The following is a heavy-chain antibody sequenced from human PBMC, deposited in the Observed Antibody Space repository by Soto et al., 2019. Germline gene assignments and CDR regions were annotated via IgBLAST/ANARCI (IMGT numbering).Heavy chain of an antibody. V-gene: IGHV4-59*01. J-gene: IGHJ3*02. CDR1: GASIRSYY. Sequence: SETLSLTCTLSGASIRSYYWSCIRQPPGKGLEWIGYICYSGSTNYNPSLKSRVSISVDTSKNQFSLKLYSVTAADTAVYYCARVIRPRRDRSGSYYIDAFDIWGQGTMVT. CDR3: ARVIRPRRDRSGSYYIDAFDI. D-gene: IGHD3-10*01. CDR2: ICYSGST.